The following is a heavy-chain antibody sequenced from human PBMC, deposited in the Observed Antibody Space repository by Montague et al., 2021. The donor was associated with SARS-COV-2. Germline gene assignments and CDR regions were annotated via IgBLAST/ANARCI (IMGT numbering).Heavy chain of an antibody. CDR3: ARQKIEITIFGVVGARWFDP. CDR2: IYYSGST. J-gene: IGHJ5*02. Sequence: SETLSLTCTVSGGSISSSSYYWGRIRQPPGKGLEWIGSIYYSGSTYYNPSLKSRVTISVDTSKNQFSLKLSSVTAADTAVYYCARQKIEITIFGVVGARWFDPWGQGTLVTVSS. D-gene: IGHD3-3*01. V-gene: IGHV4-39*01. CDR1: GGSISSSSYY.